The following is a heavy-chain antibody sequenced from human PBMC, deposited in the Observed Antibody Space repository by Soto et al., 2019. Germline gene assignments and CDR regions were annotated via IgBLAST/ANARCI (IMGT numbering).Heavy chain of an antibody. D-gene: IGHD5-12*01. CDR3: ARDRYSGYDPQSAY. CDR2: ISSSSSYI. J-gene: IGHJ4*02. V-gene: IGHV3-21*01. Sequence: PGGSLRLSCAASGFTFSSYSMNWVRQAPGKGLEWVSSISSSSSYIYYADSVKGRFTISRDNAKNSLYLQMNSLRAEDTAVYYCARDRYSGYDPQSAYWGQGTLVTVSS. CDR1: GFTFSSYS.